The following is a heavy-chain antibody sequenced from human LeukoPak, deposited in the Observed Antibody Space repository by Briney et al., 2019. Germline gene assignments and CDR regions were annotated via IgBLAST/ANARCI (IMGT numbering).Heavy chain of an antibody. CDR2: IKHDGSEK. Sequence: GGSLRLSCAASGFIFTNYFMSWVRQAPGKGLEWVASIKHDGSEKYYVDSVRGRFTISRDNTMNSLYLQMSSLRAENTAVYYCATDRGWRTSGYYLYYFEYWGQGTLVTYSS. CDR3: ATDRGWRTSGYYLYYFEY. CDR1: GFIFTNYF. V-gene: IGHV3-7*01. J-gene: IGHJ4*02. D-gene: IGHD3-3*01.